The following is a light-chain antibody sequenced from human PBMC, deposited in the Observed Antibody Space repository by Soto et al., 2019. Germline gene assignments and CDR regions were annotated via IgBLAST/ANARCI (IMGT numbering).Light chain of an antibody. V-gene: IGLV1-44*01. J-gene: IGLJ2*01. CDR3: AAWDASLSVV. Sequence: QSVLTQSPSASGTPGQRVTISCSGSSSNIGSNAVSWYQQLPGTAPKLLIHSNNQRPSGVPDRFSGSKSGTSASLASSGLQSEDEAVDYCAAWDASLSVVFGGGTKLTVL. CDR2: SNN. CDR1: SSNIGSNA.